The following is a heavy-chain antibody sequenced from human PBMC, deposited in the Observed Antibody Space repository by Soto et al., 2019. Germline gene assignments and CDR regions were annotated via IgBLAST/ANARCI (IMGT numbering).Heavy chain of an antibody. Sequence: QVQLVESGGGVVQPGRSLRLSCAASGFTFSSYGMHWVRQAPGKGLEWVAVIWYDGSNKYYADSVKGRFTISRDNSKNTLYVKMNSLRAEDTAVYYCARDRGRTYYYDSSGLDYWGQGTLVTVSS. CDR3: ARDRGRTYYYDSSGLDY. D-gene: IGHD3-22*01. CDR2: IWYDGSNK. V-gene: IGHV3-33*01. J-gene: IGHJ4*02. CDR1: GFTFSSYG.